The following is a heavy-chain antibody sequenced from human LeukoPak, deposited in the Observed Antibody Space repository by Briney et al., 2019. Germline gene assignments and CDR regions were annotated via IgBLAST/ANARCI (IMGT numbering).Heavy chain of an antibody. J-gene: IGHJ4*02. Sequence: GGSLRLSCAASGFTFSSYGMHWVRQAPGKGLEWVAFIRYDGSNKYYADSVKGRFTISRDNAKNSLFLQMNSLRAEDTAVYYCARVRYDSSGYYFFDYWGQGTLVTVSS. D-gene: IGHD3-22*01. CDR2: IRYDGSNK. CDR1: GFTFSSYG. V-gene: IGHV3-30*02. CDR3: ARVRYDSSGYYFFDY.